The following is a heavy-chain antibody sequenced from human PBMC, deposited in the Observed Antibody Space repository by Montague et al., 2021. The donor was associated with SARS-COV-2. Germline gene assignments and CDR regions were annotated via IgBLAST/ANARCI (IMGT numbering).Heavy chain of an antibody. V-gene: IGHV4-59*01. D-gene: IGHD6-13*01. J-gene: IGHJ4*02. CDR3: ARGTAAGTNFDY. CDR2: IYYSGST. CDR1: GGSISSYY. Sequence: SETLSLTCTVSGGSISSYYWSWIRQPPGKGLEWIGYIYYSGSTNYNPSLTSRVTISVDTSKNQFSLTLSSVTAADTAVYYCARGTAAGTNFDYWGQGTLVTVS.